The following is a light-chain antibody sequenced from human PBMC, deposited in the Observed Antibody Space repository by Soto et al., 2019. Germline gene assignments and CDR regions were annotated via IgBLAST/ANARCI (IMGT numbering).Light chain of an antibody. Sequence: IVLTQSPATLSLSPWERATLSCRASQSVSSYLAWYQQKPGQAPRLLIYDASNRATGIPARFSGSGSGTDFTLTISSLEPEDFAVYYCQQRSNWPFGQGTRLEIK. J-gene: IGKJ5*01. CDR1: QSVSSY. CDR2: DAS. CDR3: QQRSNWP. V-gene: IGKV3-11*01.